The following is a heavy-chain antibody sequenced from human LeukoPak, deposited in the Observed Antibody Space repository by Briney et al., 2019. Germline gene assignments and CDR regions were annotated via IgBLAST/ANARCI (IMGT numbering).Heavy chain of an antibody. CDR2: ISSSSSYI. D-gene: IGHD1-14*01. CDR1: GFTFSSYA. V-gene: IGHV3-21*01. CDR3: ARGTRGYFDY. Sequence: GGSLRLSCAASGFTFSSYAMHWVRQAPGKGLEWVSSISSSSSYIYYADSVKGRVTISRDNAKNSLYLQMNSLRAEDTAVYYCARGTRGYFDYWGQGTLVTVSS. J-gene: IGHJ4*02.